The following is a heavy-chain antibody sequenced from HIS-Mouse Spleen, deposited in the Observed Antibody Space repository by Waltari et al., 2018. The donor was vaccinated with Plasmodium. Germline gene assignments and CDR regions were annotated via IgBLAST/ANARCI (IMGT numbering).Heavy chain of an antibody. CDR3: AKEGYSSGVFFFDY. D-gene: IGHD6-19*01. CDR1: GFTLSSYG. CDR2: ISYDGSNK. Sequence: QVQLVESGGGVVQPGRSLRLPCAASGFTLSSYGRHWVRQAPGKGLEWVAVISYDGSNKYYADSVKGRFTISRDNSKNTLYLQMNSLRAEDTAVYYCAKEGYSSGVFFFDYWGQGTLVTVSS. J-gene: IGHJ4*02. V-gene: IGHV3-30*18.